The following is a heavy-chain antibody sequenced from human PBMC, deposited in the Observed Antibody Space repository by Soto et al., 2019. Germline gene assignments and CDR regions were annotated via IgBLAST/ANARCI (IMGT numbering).Heavy chain of an antibody. CDR2: IWYDGSNE. J-gene: IGHJ4*02. D-gene: IGHD3-10*01. CDR1: GFTFRTSA. CDR3: ARSGIESGYYFDY. Sequence: GGSLRLSCVASGFTFRTSAMHWVRQAPGKGLEWVAVIWYDGSNEYYADSVKGRFTVSRDNSMDTLYLQMNSLRAEDSAMYYCARSGIESGYYFDYWGQGTLVTVSS. V-gene: IGHV3-33*01.